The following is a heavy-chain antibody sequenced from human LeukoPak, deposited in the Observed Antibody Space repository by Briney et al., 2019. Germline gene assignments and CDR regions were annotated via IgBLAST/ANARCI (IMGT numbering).Heavy chain of an antibody. J-gene: IGHJ6*02. CDR2: IYSGGST. V-gene: IGHV3-53*01. Sequence: PGGSLRLSCAASGFIVSSNYLSWVRQAPGKGLEWVSVIYSGGSTYYADSVKGRFTISRDNAKNSLYLQMNSLRAEDTAVYYCARLGSHGYYYDGMDVWGQGTSVTVSS. CDR1: GFIVSSNY. D-gene: IGHD3-16*01. CDR3: ARLGSHGYYYDGMDV.